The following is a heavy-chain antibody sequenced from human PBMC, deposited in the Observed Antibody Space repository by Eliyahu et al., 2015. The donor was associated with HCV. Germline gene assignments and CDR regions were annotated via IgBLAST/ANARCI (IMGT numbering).Heavy chain of an antibody. CDR3: ASGGGGIAVAGTGGWFDP. V-gene: IGHV4-59*01. CDR2: IHYXGST. J-gene: IGHJ5*02. D-gene: IGHD6-19*01. Sequence: QVQLQESGPGLVKPSETLSXTCXXPRGXXPPYXWSWIRQPPGKGLXWVGYIHYXGSTNYNPSLKSRVTISLDTSKNQFSLNLTSVTAADTAVYYCASGGGGIAVAGTGGWFDPWGQGTLVTVSS. CDR1: RGXXPPYX.